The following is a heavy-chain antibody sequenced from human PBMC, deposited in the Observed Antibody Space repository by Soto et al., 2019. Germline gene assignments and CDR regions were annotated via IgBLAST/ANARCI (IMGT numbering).Heavy chain of an antibody. CDR1: GCSISTYD. CDR3: ARGILDNGSGSYLDP. CDR2: IYYSGIT. D-gene: IGHD6-19*01. Sequence: PSDTLSLTCTVCGCSISTYDWSCIRHSPGMGREYIVYIYYSGITNSNPSLKSRVTISIDASTDQFSLKVSSVTAADTAVYYCARGILDNGSGSYLDPWGQGTLVTVSS. V-gene: IGHV4-59*01. J-gene: IGHJ5*02.